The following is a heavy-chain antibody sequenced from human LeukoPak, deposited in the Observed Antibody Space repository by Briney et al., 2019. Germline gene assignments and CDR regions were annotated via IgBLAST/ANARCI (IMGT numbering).Heavy chain of an antibody. J-gene: IGHJ4*02. Sequence: GGSLRLSCAASGFTFSSYAMSWVRQAPGKGLEWVSAISGSGGSTYYADSVKGRFTISRDNSKNTLCLQMNSLRAEDTAVYYCATYYDILTGYYFYWGQGTLVTVSS. CDR3: ATYYDILTGYYFY. CDR1: GFTFSSYA. D-gene: IGHD3-9*01. CDR2: ISGSGGST. V-gene: IGHV3-23*01.